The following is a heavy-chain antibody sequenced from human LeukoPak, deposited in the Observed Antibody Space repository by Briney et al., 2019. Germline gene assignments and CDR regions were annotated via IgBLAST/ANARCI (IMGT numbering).Heavy chain of an antibody. CDR2: ISSSSSYI. J-gene: IGHJ4*02. D-gene: IGHD1-26*01. Sequence: GGSLRLSCAASGFTFSSYSMNWVRQAPGKGLEWVSSISSSSSYIYYADSVKGRFTISRDNAKNSLYLQMNSLRAEDTAVYYCAKSFSGSYVVTDYWGQGTLVTVPS. V-gene: IGHV3-21*01. CDR1: GFTFSSYS. CDR3: AKSFSGSYVVTDY.